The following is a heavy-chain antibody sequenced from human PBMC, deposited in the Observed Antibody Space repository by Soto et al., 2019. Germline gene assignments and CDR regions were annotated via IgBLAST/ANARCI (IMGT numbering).Heavy chain of an antibody. V-gene: IGHV3-48*03. J-gene: IGHJ6*02. CDR3: ARCPSNRLGYCSGGSCYYYYYGMDV. Sequence: GGSLRLSCAASGFTFSSYEMNWVRQAPGKGLEWVSYISSSGSTIYYADPVKGRFTISRDNAKNSLYLQMNSLRAEDTAVYYCARCPSNRLGYCSGGSCYYYYYGMDVWGQGTTVTVSS. CDR1: GFTFSSYE. CDR2: ISSSGSTI. D-gene: IGHD2-15*01.